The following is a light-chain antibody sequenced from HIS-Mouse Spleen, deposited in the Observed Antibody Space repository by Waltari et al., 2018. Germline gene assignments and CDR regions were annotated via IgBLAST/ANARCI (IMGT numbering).Light chain of an antibody. Sequence: QSALTQPASVSGSPGQSITISCTGTSSDVGSYNLFSWYQQHPGKAPKLMIYEGSKRPSGVSNRFSGSKSGNTASLTISGLQAEDEADYYCCSYAGSSTFFYVFGTGTKVTVL. V-gene: IGLV2-23*03. CDR1: SSDVGSYNL. J-gene: IGLJ1*01. CDR3: CSYAGSSTFFYV. CDR2: EGS.